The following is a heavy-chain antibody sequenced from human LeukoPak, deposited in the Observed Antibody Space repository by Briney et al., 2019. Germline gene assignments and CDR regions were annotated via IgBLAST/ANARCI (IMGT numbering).Heavy chain of an antibody. CDR1: GDSVSSNRSA. Sequence: SQTLSLTCVISGDSVSSNRSAWNWIRQSPSRGLEWLGRTYYRSKWYNDYAVSVKSRITINPDTSKNQFSLQLNSVTPEGTAVYYCARESWDIEGYNWFDPWGQGTLVTVSS. CDR3: ARESWDIEGYNWFDP. V-gene: IGHV6-1*01. D-gene: IGHD2-15*01. CDR2: TYYRSKWYN. J-gene: IGHJ5*02.